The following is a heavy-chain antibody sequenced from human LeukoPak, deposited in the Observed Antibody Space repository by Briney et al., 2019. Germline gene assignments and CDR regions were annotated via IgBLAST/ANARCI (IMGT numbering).Heavy chain of an antibody. CDR3: ARDPAKGTGRNWYDP. D-gene: IGHD3/OR15-3a*01. J-gene: IGHJ5*02. CDR2: IYHSGST. Sequence: PSGTLSLTCVVSGDSISSSNWWSWVRQPPGKGLEWIGEIYHSGSTNYNPSLKSRVTISVDKSTNQFSLKLNSVTAADTAVYYCARDPAKGTGRNWYDPWGQGTLVTVSS. CDR1: GDSISSSNW. V-gene: IGHV4-4*02.